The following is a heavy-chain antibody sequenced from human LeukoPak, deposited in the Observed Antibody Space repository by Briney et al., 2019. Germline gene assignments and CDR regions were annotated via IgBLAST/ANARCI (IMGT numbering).Heavy chain of an antibody. CDR2: INHTGST. V-gene: IGHV4-34*01. CDR3: ARHGGRITIFGVVYDAFDI. D-gene: IGHD3-3*01. J-gene: IGHJ3*02. CDR1: GGSFSGYH. Sequence: SETLSLTCAVYGGSFSGYHWSWIRQPPGKGLEWIGEINHTGSTNYNPSLKSRVTISVDTSKNQFSLKLSSVTAADTAVYYCARHGGRITIFGVVYDAFDIWGQGTMVTVSS.